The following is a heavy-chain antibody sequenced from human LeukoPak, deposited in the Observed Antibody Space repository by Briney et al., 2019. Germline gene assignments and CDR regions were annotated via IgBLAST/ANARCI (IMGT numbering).Heavy chain of an antibody. CDR1: GFTFTTYS. Sequence: GGSLRLSCAASGFTFTTYSMNWVRQAPGKGLEWVSYISSSSSYIYYADSVKGRFTISRDNAKNSLYLQMNSLRAEDTAVYYCARSLTYSSGHDAFDIWGQGTMVTVSS. V-gene: IGHV3-21*05. CDR3: ARSLTYSSGHDAFDI. D-gene: IGHD3-22*01. CDR2: ISSSSSYI. J-gene: IGHJ3*02.